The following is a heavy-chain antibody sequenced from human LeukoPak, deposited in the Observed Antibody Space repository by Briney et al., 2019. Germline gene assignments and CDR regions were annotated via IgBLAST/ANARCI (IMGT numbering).Heavy chain of an antibody. CDR2: IKQDGSEK. D-gene: IGHD2-15*01. CDR3: ARGKDIVED. J-gene: IGHJ4*02. CDR1: GLTFIGYW. V-gene: IGHV3-7*04. Sequence: GGPLRLSCAASGLTFIGYWLSGFRQAPGRGLEWVANIKQDGSEKYYVDSVKGRFTISRDNAKNLLYLQMNSLRAEDTAVFYCARGKDIVEDWGQGTLVTVSS.